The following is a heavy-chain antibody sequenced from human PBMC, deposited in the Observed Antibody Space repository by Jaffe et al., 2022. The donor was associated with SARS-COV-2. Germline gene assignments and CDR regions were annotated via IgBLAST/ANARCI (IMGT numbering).Heavy chain of an antibody. CDR1: GFTFSSYA. Sequence: EVQLLESGGGLVQPGGSLRLSCAASGFTFSSYAMSWVRQAPGKGLEWVSAISGSGGSTYYADSVKGRFTISRDNSKNTLYLQMNSLRAEDTAVYYCAKVSSPFVVFDWSLVYFDYWGQGTLVTVSS. D-gene: IGHD3-9*01. V-gene: IGHV3-23*01. CDR3: AKVSSPFVVFDWSLVYFDY. J-gene: IGHJ4*02. CDR2: ISGSGGST.